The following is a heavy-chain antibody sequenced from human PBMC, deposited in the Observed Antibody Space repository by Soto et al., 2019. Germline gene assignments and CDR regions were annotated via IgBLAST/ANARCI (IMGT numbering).Heavy chain of an antibody. CDR2: INPDNGNT. CDR1: GYTFTRYT. Sequence: GASVKVSCKASGYTFTRYTMNWVRQAPGQRLEWMGWINPDNGNTKSSQKFQDRVIITRDTSASTAYMDLSSLRSECTAVYYCARGIATGQLDPWGQGTLVTVSS. D-gene: IGHD2-15*01. CDR3: ARGIATGQLDP. V-gene: IGHV1-3*01. J-gene: IGHJ5*02.